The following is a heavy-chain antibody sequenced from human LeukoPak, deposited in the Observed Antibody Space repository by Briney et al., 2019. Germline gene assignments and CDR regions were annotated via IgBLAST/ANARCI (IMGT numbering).Heavy chain of an antibody. Sequence: SETLSLTCTVSGGSISSYYWSWIRQPPGKGLEWIGYIYYSGSTNYNPSLKSRVTISVDTSKNQFSLKLSSVTAADTAVYYCARGGIAAAKARKRINWFDPWGQGTLVTVSS. J-gene: IGHJ5*02. CDR3: ARGGIAAAKARKRINWFDP. CDR2: IYYSGST. D-gene: IGHD6-13*01. CDR1: GGSISSYY. V-gene: IGHV4-59*12.